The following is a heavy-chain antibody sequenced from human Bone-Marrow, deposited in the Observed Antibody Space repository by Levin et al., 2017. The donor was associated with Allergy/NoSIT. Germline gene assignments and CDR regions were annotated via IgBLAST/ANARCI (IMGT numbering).Heavy chain of an antibody. Sequence: GGSLRLSCAASGLTFINYSLDWVRQTPGKGLEWVSSISRSGTYIYYSDSVKGRFTISRDNANNSLYLQMNGLRAEDTGVYFCVTERLGEGKEFDYWGRGTRVIVSS. J-gene: IGHJ4*02. CDR1: GLTFINYS. CDR2: ISRSGTYI. D-gene: IGHD3-16*01. V-gene: IGHV3-21*01. CDR3: VTERLGEGKEFDY.